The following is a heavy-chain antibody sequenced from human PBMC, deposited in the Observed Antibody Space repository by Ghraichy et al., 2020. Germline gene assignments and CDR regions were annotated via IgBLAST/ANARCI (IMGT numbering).Heavy chain of an antibody. V-gene: IGHV4-59*01. Sequence: SETLSLTCTVSGGSISSYYWSWIRQPPGKGLEWIGYIYYSGSTNYNPSLKSRVTISVDTSKNQFSLKLSSVTAADTAVYYCARDTGALGYDSSGYLDYWGQGTLVTVSS. D-gene: IGHD3-22*01. CDR3: ARDTGALGYDSSGYLDY. CDR2: IYYSGST. CDR1: GGSISSYY. J-gene: IGHJ4*02.